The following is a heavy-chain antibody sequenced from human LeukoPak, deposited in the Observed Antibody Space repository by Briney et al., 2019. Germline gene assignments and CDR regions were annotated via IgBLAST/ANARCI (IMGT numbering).Heavy chain of an antibody. CDR2: INPSGHTT. D-gene: IGHD1-1*01. Sequence: GASVKVSCKASGFTFTSFYMHWVRQAPGQGLEWMGIINPSGHTTDYAQKFQGRVTMTEDTSTDTAYMELSSLRSEDTAVYYCATLAKRTDEDHWGQGTLVTVSS. CDR3: ATLAKRTDEDH. CDR1: GFTFTSFY. V-gene: IGHV1-46*01. J-gene: IGHJ4*02.